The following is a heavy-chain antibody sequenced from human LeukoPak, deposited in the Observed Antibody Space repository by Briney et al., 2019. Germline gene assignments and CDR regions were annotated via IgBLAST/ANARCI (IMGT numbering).Heavy chain of an antibody. D-gene: IGHD1-26*01. CDR2: INWDGSST. CDR1: GFNFDDFG. Sequence: GGSLRLSCAASGFNFDDFGVSWVRQAPGKGLEWVSGINWDGSSTGYADSVEGRFTISRDNAKDSLYLQMNSLRAEDTAFYYCARFRGTYFIDYWGQGTRVTVSS. CDR3: ARFRGTYFIDY. J-gene: IGHJ4*02. V-gene: IGHV3-20*04.